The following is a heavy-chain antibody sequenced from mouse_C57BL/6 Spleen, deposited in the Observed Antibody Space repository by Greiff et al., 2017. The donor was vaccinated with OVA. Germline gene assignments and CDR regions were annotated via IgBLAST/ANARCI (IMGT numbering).Heavy chain of an antibody. Sequence: QVQLKQSGPGLVAPSHSLSISCTVSGFSLTSYGVDWVRQPPGQGLEWLGVIWDGGSTNYKSALMSRLSISKDNSKSQVFLKMNSLQTDDTAVYYCAKHGGTGAMDYWGQGTSVTVSS. D-gene: IGHD3-3*01. CDR3: AKHGGTGAMDY. CDR2: IWDGGST. J-gene: IGHJ4*01. CDR1: GFSLTSYG. V-gene: IGHV2-9*01.